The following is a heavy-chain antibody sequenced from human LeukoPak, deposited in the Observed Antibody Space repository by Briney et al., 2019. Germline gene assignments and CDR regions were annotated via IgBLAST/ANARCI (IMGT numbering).Heavy chain of an antibody. Sequence: GGSLRLSCAASGFIFSSYAMSWVRQAAGEGLEWVSDMSGRSGSTYYEDSVKGRFTISRDNSKNTLYLQMNSLRAEDTAVYYCAKQKYSYGSTYLDYWGQGTLVTVSS. V-gene: IGHV3-23*01. D-gene: IGHD5-18*01. CDR1: GFIFSSYA. CDR2: MSGRSGST. J-gene: IGHJ4*02. CDR3: AKQKYSYGSTYLDY.